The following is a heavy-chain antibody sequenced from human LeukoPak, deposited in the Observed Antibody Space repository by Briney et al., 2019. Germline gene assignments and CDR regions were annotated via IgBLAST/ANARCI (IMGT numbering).Heavy chain of an antibody. V-gene: IGHV1-46*01. CDR2: INPSGGST. J-gene: IGHJ6*03. CDR1: GYTFTSYY. CDR3: AKQHRSGSWDMDV. Sequence: ASVKVSCKASGYTFTSYYMHWVRQAPGQGLEWMGIINPSGGSTSYAQKFQGRVTMTRDMSTSTVYMELSSLRAEDTAVYYCAKQHRSGSWDMDVWGKGTTVTVSS. D-gene: IGHD1-26*01.